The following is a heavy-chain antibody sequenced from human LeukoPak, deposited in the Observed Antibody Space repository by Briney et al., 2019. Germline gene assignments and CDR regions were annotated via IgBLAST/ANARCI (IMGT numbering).Heavy chain of an antibody. Sequence: ASVKVSCKASGGTFSSYVINWVRQAPGQGLDWMGGIIPIFGTTNYAQKFQGRVTITADESTSTAYMELSSLRSEDTAVYYCARDEQLGNPFDYWGQGTLVTVSS. V-gene: IGHV1-69*13. J-gene: IGHJ4*02. CDR2: IIPIFGTT. CDR3: ARDEQLGNPFDY. D-gene: IGHD6-6*01. CDR1: GGTFSSYV.